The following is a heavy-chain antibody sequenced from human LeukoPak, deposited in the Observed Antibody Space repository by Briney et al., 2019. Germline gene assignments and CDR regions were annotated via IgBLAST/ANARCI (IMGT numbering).Heavy chain of an antibody. Sequence: GGSLRLSCAASGFTFSSFWMHWVRRAPGKGLVWVSRINSDGSITSYADSVKGRFTISRDNAKNTLYLQMHSLRAEDTAVYYCAREGSSSWSSDNWGQGTQVTVSS. CDR2: INSDGSIT. V-gene: IGHV3-74*01. D-gene: IGHD6-13*01. CDR1: GFTFSSFW. CDR3: AREGSSSWSSDN. J-gene: IGHJ4*02.